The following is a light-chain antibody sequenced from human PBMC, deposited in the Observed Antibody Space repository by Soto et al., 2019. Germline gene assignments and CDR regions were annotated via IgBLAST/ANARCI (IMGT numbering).Light chain of an antibody. V-gene: IGLV2-14*01. Sequence: QSALTQPASVSGSPGQSIAISCTGTSSDIGSYNYVSWYQQHPGKAPKLIIHEVSNRPSGISDHFPGSKSGNTASLTISGLQADDEADYYCSSHTTYSTRIFGTGTKVTVL. CDR3: SSHTTYSTRI. CDR2: EVS. J-gene: IGLJ1*01. CDR1: SSDIGSYNY.